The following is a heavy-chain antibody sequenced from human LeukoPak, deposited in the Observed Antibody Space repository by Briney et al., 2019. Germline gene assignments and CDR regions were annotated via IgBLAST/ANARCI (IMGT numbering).Heavy chain of an antibody. CDR2: IYYSGNT. Sequence: PSETLFLTCSVSGGSISSSSYYWGWIRQPPGKGLEWIGSIYYSGNTYNNPSLKSRVTVSVDTSKNQFSLKLSSVIEADTAVYYCARAYAGYASRFDYWGQGILVTVSS. V-gene: IGHV4-39*07. J-gene: IGHJ4*02. CDR1: GGSISSSSYY. CDR3: ARAYAGYASRFDY. D-gene: IGHD1-1*01.